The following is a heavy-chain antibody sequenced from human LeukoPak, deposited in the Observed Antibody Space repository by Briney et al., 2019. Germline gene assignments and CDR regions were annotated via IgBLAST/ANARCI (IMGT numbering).Heavy chain of an antibody. CDR1: GYTFTSYD. J-gene: IGHJ4*02. Sequence: ASVKVSCKASGYTFTSYDINWVRQATGQGLEWMGWTNPSSGDTGYAQKFLGRVTMTRNTSISTAYMELSRLRSDDTAVYYCARGDVLRYFDSPYFDYWGQGTLVTVSS. D-gene: IGHD3-9*01. CDR3: ARGDVLRYFDSPYFDY. V-gene: IGHV1-8*01. CDR2: TNPSSGDT.